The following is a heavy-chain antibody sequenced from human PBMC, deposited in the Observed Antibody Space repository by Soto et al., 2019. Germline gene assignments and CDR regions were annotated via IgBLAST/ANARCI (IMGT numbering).Heavy chain of an antibody. CDR2: IIPCFGTV. V-gene: IGHV1-69*12. CDR3: ARGAEYCGNSDAFDI. Sequence: QVQLVQSGAEVKKPGSSVKVSCKASGLTFSSSALTWVRQAPGQGLEWMGGIIPCFGTVDYAQKFQGRVTIPADDCTSTAYLGRSRVRSEDTAVYYCARGAEYCGNSDAFDIWGQGTMVTVSS. CDR1: GLTFSSSA. J-gene: IGHJ3*02. D-gene: IGHD2-21*01.